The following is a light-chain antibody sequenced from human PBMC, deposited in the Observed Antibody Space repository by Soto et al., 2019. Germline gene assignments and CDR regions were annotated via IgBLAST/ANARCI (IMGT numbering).Light chain of an antibody. J-gene: IGLJ1*01. Sequence: SYELTQPPSVSVSPGQMASITCSGNNLGDKYVCWYQQKAGQSPFLVIHQDYKWPSGIPERFSGSHSGNTAPLTLSGTQYMDEGDCSSQTWGGSTEVFGTGTKLTVL. V-gene: IGLV3-1*01. CDR3: QTWGGSTEV. CDR2: QDY. CDR1: NLGDKY.